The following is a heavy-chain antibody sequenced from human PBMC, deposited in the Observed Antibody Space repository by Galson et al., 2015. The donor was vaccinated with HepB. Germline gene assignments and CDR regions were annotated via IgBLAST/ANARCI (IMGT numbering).Heavy chain of an antibody. CDR3: ARVLGFCSSDLCYARFDP. V-gene: IGHV4-59*08. J-gene: IGHJ5*02. D-gene: IGHD2-2*01. CDR2: FYYSGTT. CDR1: GASISSYY. Sequence: SETLSLTCTVSGASISSYYWTWIRQPPGKGLEWIGYFYYSGTTNYNPSLKSRVTMSVDTSKNHFSLKLSSVTAADTAVYYCARVLGFCSSDLCYARFDPWGQGTLVTVSS.